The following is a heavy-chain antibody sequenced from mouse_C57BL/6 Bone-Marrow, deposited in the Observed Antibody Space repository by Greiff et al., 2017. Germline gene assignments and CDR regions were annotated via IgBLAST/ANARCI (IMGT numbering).Heavy chain of an antibody. J-gene: IGHJ1*03. CDR1: GYTFTDYY. Sequence: EVQLQQSGPELVKPGASVKISCKASGYTFTDYYMNWVKQSHGKSLEWIGDINPNNGGTSYNQKFKGKATLTVDKSSSTAYMELRSLTSEDSAVYYCARALFITTVVARYFDVWGTGTTVTVSS. CDR2: INPNNGGT. D-gene: IGHD1-1*01. CDR3: ARALFITTVVARYFDV. V-gene: IGHV1-26*01.